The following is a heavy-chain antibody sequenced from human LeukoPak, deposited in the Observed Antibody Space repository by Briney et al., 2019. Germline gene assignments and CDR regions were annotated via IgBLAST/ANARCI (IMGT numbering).Heavy chain of an antibody. Sequence: GGSLRLSCEASGFTFSTYWMAWVRQPPGKGLEWVANIKGDESARHQADSVKGRFTISRDNAKKSVYLQMSSLRGEDTAVYYCARDVGGSLDYWGRGTLVTVSS. CDR2: IKGDESAR. CDR3: ARDVGGSLDY. J-gene: IGHJ4*02. D-gene: IGHD1-26*01. V-gene: IGHV3-7*01. CDR1: GFTFSTYW.